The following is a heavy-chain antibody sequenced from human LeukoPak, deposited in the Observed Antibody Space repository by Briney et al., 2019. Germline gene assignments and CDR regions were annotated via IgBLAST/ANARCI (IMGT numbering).Heavy chain of an antibody. CDR3: ARQVPYSSGWAYYFDY. Sequence: GESLKISFKGSGYSFTSYWISWVRQMPGKGLEWMGRIDPSDSYTNYSPSFQGHVTISADKSISTAYLQWSSLKASDTAMYYCARQVPYSSGWAYYFDYWGQGALVTVSS. V-gene: IGHV5-10-1*01. CDR1: GYSFTSYW. D-gene: IGHD6-19*01. CDR2: IDPSDSYT. J-gene: IGHJ4*02.